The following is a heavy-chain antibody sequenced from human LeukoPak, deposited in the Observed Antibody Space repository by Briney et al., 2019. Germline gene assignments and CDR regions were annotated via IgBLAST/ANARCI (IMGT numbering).Heavy chain of an antibody. J-gene: IGHJ4*02. CDR2: IYYTGST. CDR3: TRDRGSEGGFDY. CDR1: GGXISGYY. V-gene: IGHV4-59*01. D-gene: IGHD3-16*01. Sequence: SETLSLTCTVSGGXISGYYCSWIRQPPGKGPEWIAYIYYTGSTNYNPSLKSRVTISVDTSKNQFSLKLTSVTAADTALYYCTRDRGSEGGFDYWGQGTLVTGSS.